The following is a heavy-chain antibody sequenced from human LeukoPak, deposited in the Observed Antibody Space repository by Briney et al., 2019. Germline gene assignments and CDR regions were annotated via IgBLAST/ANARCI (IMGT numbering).Heavy chain of an antibody. CDR2: ISYSGETT. CDR1: RFTFSDFG. D-gene: IGHD4-17*01. V-gene: IGHV3-23*01. Sequence: GGSLRLSCAASRFTFSDFGMSWVRQAPGKGLEWVSTISYSGETTYYAESVKGWFTISRDNSKNTLYLQMNSLRAEDTAVYYCARDDYGAPGDYWGQGTLVTVSS. J-gene: IGHJ4*02. CDR3: ARDDYGAPGDY.